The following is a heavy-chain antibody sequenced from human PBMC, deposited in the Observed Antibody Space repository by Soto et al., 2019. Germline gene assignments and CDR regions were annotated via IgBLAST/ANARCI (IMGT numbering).Heavy chain of an antibody. CDR2: INPNGGVT. Sequence: QVQLVQSGAEVKKPGASVTVSCRSSGDTFNDYYIHWVRQAPGQGLEWLGWINPNGGVTKYAQKFQGWVTMARDTSIRTVYLQLSRLRSDDTAVYYCALGSGGATATLDYYYCYMEVWGTGTTVTVSS. J-gene: IGHJ6*03. V-gene: IGHV1-2*04. D-gene: IGHD5-12*01. CDR3: ALGSGGATATLDYYYCYMEV. CDR1: GDTFNDYY.